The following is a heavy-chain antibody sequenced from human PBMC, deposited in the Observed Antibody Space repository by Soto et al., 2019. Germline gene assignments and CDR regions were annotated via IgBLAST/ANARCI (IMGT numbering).Heavy chain of an antibody. CDR1: GYTLTDFY. Sequence: QVQLVQSGAEVKKPGASVTVSCKTSGYTLTDFYIHWVRQAPGQRLEWMAWINPHTGDTNTALKFQDTVTMTRDTSINTAIMELTKLSSDDTAVYYCAREGGAAPGARREWYLDLWGRGPLVSVSS. V-gene: IGHV1-2*02. CDR3: AREGGAAPGARREWYLDL. J-gene: IGHJ2*01. D-gene: IGHD6-25*01. CDR2: INPHTGDT.